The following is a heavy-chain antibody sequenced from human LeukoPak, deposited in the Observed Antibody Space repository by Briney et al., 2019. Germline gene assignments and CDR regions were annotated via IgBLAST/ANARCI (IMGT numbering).Heavy chain of an antibody. CDR3: AKDRAGDYPPGYFDL. CDR1: GFTFSSYA. D-gene: IGHD4-17*01. CDR2: ISGSGGST. V-gene: IGHV3-23*01. Sequence: GGSLRLSCAASGFTFSSYAMSWVRQAPGKGLEWVSGISGSGGSTYYADSVKGRFTISRDNSKNTLYLQMNSLRAEDTAVYYCAKDRAGDYPPGYFDLWGRGTLVTVSS. J-gene: IGHJ2*01.